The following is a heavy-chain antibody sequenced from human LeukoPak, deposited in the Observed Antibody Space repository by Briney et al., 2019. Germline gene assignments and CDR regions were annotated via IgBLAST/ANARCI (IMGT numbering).Heavy chain of an antibody. D-gene: IGHD5-12*01. V-gene: IGHV1-69*13. CDR3: AREGGYSGLARFYYFDY. Sequence: ASVTVSCKASGGTFSSYAISWVRQAPGQGLEWMGGIIPIFGTANYAQKFRGRGTITAEESTSRAYMEGRSLRSEDTAVYYCAREGGYSGLARFYYFDYWGQGTLVTVSS. J-gene: IGHJ4*02. CDR2: IIPIFGTA. CDR1: GGTFSSYA.